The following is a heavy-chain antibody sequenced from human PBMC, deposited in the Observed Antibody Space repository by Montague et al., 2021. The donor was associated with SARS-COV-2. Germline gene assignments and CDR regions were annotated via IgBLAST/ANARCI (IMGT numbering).Heavy chain of an antibody. CDR3: ARHYSATLPAVY. CDR1: GGSISSFY. Sequence: SETLSLTCTVSGGSISSFYWSWFRQPPGKGLEWIGYISDSGSTNYNPSLTSRVTMSVDTSKNQFSLKVNSVTAADTAVYYCARHYSATLPAVYWGQGTLVTFYS. D-gene: IGHD2-15*01. CDR2: ISDSGST. V-gene: IGHV4-59*08. J-gene: IGHJ4*02.